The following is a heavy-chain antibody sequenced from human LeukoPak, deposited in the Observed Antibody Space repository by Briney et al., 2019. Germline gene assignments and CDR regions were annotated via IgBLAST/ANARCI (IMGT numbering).Heavy chain of an antibody. V-gene: IGHV4-34*01. CDR2: INHSEST. D-gene: IGHD2-15*01. J-gene: IGHJ4*02. CDR1: GGSFSGYY. CDR3: ARSGGSFITYFDY. Sequence: SETLSLTCAVYGGSFSGYYWSWIRQPPGKGLEWIGEINHSESTNYNPSLKSRVTVSVDTSKNQFSLKLSSVTAADTAVYYCARSGGSFITYFDYWGQGTLVTVSS.